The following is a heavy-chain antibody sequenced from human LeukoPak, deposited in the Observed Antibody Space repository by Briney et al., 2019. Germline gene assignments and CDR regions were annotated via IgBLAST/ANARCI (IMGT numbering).Heavy chain of an antibody. V-gene: IGHV1-69*05. D-gene: IGHD3-3*01. J-gene: IGHJ3*02. Sequence: ASVKVSCKASGGTFSSYAISWVRQAPGQGLEWMGGIIPIFGTANYAQNFQGRVTITTDESTSTAYMELSSLRSEDTAMYYCARHGGISIFGVAQPGGAFDIWGQGTMVTASS. CDR2: IIPIFGTA. CDR1: GGTFSSYA. CDR3: ARHGGISIFGVAQPGGAFDI.